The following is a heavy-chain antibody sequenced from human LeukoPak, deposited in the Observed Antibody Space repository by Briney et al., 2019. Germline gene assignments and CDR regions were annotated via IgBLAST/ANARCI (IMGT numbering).Heavy chain of an antibody. J-gene: IGHJ4*02. D-gene: IGHD6-13*01. V-gene: IGHV4-34*01. CDR1: GGSFSGYY. Sequence: SETRSLTCAVYGGSFSGYYWSWIRQPPGKGLEWIGEIKHSGSTNYNPSLKSRVTISVDTSKKQFSLKLSSVTAADTAVYYCARGVGAAAGLPPFDYWGQGTLVTVSS. CDR3: ARGVGAAAGLPPFDY. CDR2: IKHSGST.